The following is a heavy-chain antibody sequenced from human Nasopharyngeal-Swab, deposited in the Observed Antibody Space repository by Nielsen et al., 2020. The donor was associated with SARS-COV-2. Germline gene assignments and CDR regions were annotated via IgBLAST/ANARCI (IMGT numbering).Heavy chain of an antibody. CDR2: IRSKGNNYAT. CDR1: GFSFSDSA. V-gene: IGHV3-73*01. J-gene: IGHJ4*02. CDR3: TRCGGGCYSGRDY. D-gene: IGHD2-15*01. Sequence: GESLKISCAASGFSFSDSAIHWVRQASGKGLEWVGRIRSKGNNYATAYAASVKGMFIIFRDGPTNTAYLQMNSLKTEDTAVYYCTRCGGGCYSGRDYWGQGTLVTVSS.